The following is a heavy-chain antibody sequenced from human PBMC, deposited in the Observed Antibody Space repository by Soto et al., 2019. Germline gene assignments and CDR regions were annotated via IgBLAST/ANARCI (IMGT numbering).Heavy chain of an antibody. CDR1: GGSISSSSYY. J-gene: IGHJ3*02. CDR2: IYYSGST. CDR3: ARQLLSDHDAFDI. D-gene: IGHD2-2*01. Sequence: SETLSLTCTVSGGSISSSSYYWGWIRQPPGKGLEWIGSIYYSGSTYYNPSLKSRVTIPVDTSKNQFSLKLSSVTAADTAVYYCARQLLSDHDAFDIWGQGTMVTVSS. V-gene: IGHV4-39*01.